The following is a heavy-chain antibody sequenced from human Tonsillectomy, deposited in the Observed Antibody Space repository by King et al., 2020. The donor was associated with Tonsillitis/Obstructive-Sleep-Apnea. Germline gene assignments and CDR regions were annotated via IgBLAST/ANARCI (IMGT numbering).Heavy chain of an antibody. V-gene: IGHV4-31*03. D-gene: IGHD2-8*01. CDR3: ARELPYCTNGVCSGHNWLDP. CDR2: IYYSGST. J-gene: IGHJ5*02. Sequence: VQLQESGPGLVKPSPTLSLTCTVSGGSISSGGYYWSWIRQHPGKGLEWIGYIYYSGSTYYNPSLESRLTISLDTSKNQFSLKLSSVTAADTAVYYCARELPYCTNGVCSGHNWLDPWGQGTLVTVSS. CDR1: GGSISSGGYY.